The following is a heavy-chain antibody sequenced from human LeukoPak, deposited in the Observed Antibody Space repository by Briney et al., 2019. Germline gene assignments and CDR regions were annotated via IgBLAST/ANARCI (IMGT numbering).Heavy chain of an antibody. CDR2: ISSSSSYI. CDR3: ARGPLAVAAFDI. Sequence: PGGSLRLSCAASGFTFSSYSMNWVRQAPGKGLEWVSSISSSSSYIYYADSVKGRFTISRDNAKNSLYPQMNSLRAEDTAVYYCARGPLAVAAFDIWGQGTMVTVSS. V-gene: IGHV3-21*01. J-gene: IGHJ3*02. D-gene: IGHD6-19*01. CDR1: GFTFSSYS.